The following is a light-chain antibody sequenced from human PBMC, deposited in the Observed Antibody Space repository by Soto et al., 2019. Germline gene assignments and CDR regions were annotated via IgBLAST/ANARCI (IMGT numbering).Light chain of an antibody. CDR2: WAS. J-gene: IGKJ1*01. V-gene: IGKV4-1*01. CDR1: QSVLYSSNNKNY. CDR3: QQYYSTPPWT. Sequence: DIVVTQSPDSLAVSLGERATINSKSSQSVLYSSNNKNYLAWYQQKPGQPPKLLIYWASTRESGVPDRFSGSGSGTDFTLTISSLQAEDVAVYYCQQYYSTPPWTFGQGTKVEIK.